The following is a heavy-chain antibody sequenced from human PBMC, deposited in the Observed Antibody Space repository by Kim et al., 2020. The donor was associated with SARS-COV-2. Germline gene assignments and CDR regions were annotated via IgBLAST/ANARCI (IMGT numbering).Heavy chain of an antibody. J-gene: IGHJ3*02. CDR2: IYYSGST. CDR3: ARRPYYVDAFDI. CDR1: GGSISSSSYY. D-gene: IGHD1-26*01. Sequence: SETLSLTCTVSGGSISSSSYYWGWIRQPPGKGLEWIGSIYYSGSTYYNPSLKSRVTISVDTSKNQFSLKLSSVTAADTAVYYCARRPYYVDAFDIWGQGTMVTVSS. V-gene: IGHV4-39*01.